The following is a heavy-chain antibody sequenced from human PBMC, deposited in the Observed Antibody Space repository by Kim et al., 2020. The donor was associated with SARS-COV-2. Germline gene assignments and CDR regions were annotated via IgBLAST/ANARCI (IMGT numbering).Heavy chain of an antibody. CDR3: ARGKAAAGTGLFDP. CDR1: GFTFSSYS. J-gene: IGHJ5*01. CDR2: ISSSSSYI. V-gene: IGHV3-21*01. Sequence: GGSLRLSCAASGFTFSSYSMNWVRQAPGKGLEWVSSISSSSSYIYYADSVKGRFTISRDNAKNSLYLQMNSLRAEDTAVYYCARGKAAAGTGLFDPWGRRTPVTVSS. D-gene: IGHD6-13*01.